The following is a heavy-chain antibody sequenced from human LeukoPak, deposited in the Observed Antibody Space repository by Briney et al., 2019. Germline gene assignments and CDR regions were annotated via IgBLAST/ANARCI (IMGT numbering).Heavy chain of an antibody. CDR2: IRHDGNKK. V-gene: IGHV3-30*02. J-gene: IGHJ4*02. Sequence: GGSLRLSCGASGFTFSDYGMLWVRQAPGKGLDWVAFIRHDGNKKLYADSVKGRFTISRDNSKNTLYLNVNSLRPDDSAVYYCVKDNPLDYWGQGTLVIVSS. CDR1: GFTFSDYG. CDR3: VKDNPLDY.